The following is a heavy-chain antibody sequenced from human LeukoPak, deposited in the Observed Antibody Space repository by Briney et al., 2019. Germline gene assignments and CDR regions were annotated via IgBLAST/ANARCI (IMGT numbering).Heavy chain of an antibody. V-gene: IGHV1-8*01. D-gene: IGHD6-19*01. CDR3: VRVSSGWLDFDY. Sequence: ASVTVSCKASGYTFTSYDINWVRQAPGQGLELMGWTNPNSGKTGYVRKFQGRVTMTRDTSISTAYMELSSLTSEDTAVYYCVRVSSGWLDFDYWGQGTLVTVSS. CDR2: TNPNSGKT. J-gene: IGHJ4*02. CDR1: GYTFTSYD.